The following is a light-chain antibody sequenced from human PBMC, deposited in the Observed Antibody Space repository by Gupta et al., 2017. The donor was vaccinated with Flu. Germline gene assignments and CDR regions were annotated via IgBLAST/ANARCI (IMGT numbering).Light chain of an antibody. CDR2: AAS. Sequence: DIQMTQSPSSLSAIVGDRVTITCRASQGIRNALAWVQQKPGKAPKLLISAASDLHSGVPSRFSGSGSGTEFTLTISSLKTEDVATYDCLNHKGVPFTFGPGTKVDIK. CDR3: LNHKGVPFT. J-gene: IGKJ3*01. CDR1: QGIRNA. V-gene: IGKV1-27*01.